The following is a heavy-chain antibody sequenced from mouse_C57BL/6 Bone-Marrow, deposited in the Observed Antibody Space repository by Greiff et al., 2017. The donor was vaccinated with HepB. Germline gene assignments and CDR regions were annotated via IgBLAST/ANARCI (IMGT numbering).Heavy chain of an antibody. V-gene: IGHV5-16*01. CDR3: ARGGRGYFDY. CDR2: INYDGSST. D-gene: IGHD3-3*01. J-gene: IGHJ2*01. CDR1: GFTFSDYY. Sequence: EVKLMESEGGLVQPGSSMKLSCTASGFTFSDYYMAWVRQVPEKGLEWVANINYDGSSTYYLDSLKSRFLISRDNAKNILYMQMSSLKSEDTATYYCARGGRGYFDYWGQSTTLTVSS.